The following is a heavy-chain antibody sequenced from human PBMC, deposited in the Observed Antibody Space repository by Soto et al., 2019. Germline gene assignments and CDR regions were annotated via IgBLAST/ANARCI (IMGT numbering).Heavy chain of an antibody. J-gene: IGHJ4*02. CDR1: GFTFGSYG. V-gene: IGHV3-30*18. D-gene: IGHD5-12*01. CDR3: AKESVEFSGFDAIFDY. Sequence: GGSLRLSCAASGFTFGSYGMNWVRPAPGKGLEWVAVISYDGTNNYYADSVKGRFTISRDNSKNTLYLQMNSLRTEDTAVYFCAKESVEFSGFDAIFDYWSQGTLVTVS. CDR2: ISYDGTNN.